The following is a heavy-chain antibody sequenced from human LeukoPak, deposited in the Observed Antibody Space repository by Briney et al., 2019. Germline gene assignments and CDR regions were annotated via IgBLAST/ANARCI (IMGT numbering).Heavy chain of an antibody. V-gene: IGHV4-39*07. J-gene: IGHJ3*02. D-gene: IGHD3-3*01. CDR1: GGSISSSSYY. CDR3: ARDAGDFWSGSDAFDI. Sequence: SSETLSLTCTVSGGSISSSSYYWGWIRQPPGKGLEWIGSIYYSGSTYYNPSLKSRVTISVDTSKNQFSLKLSSVTAADTAVYYCARDAGDFWSGSDAFDIWGQGTMVTVSS. CDR2: IYYSGST.